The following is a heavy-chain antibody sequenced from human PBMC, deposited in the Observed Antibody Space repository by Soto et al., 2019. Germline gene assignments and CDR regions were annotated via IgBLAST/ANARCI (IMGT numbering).Heavy chain of an antibody. D-gene: IGHD6-6*01. J-gene: IGHJ4*02. CDR3: AREYSNSPEAFDY. V-gene: IGHV4-61*01. CDR1: GGSVNSDNYY. CDR2: IYYTGRT. Sequence: ETLSLTCTVSGGSVNSDNYYWSWVRQPPGKGLEWIGYIYYTGRTNYNPSLMSRVTISVDTSRNQFSLKLSSVTAADTAVFYCAREYSNSPEAFDYWGQGTLVTVSS.